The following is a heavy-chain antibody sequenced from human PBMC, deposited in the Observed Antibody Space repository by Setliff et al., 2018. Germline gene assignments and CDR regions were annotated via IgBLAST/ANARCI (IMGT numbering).Heavy chain of an antibody. CDR3: TTGPQIAVDGYEAYFDY. CDR2: IKSKTDGGTT. Sequence: ETLSLTCAVSGGSISSNAWMSWVRQAPGKGLEWVGRIKSKTDGGTTAYAAPVKGRFTSSRDDPKNTLYLQMNSLKTEDTAVYYCTTGPQIAVDGYEAYFDYWGQGTLVTVSS. D-gene: IGHD6-19*01. CDR1: GGSISSNAW. J-gene: IGHJ4*02. V-gene: IGHV3-15*01.